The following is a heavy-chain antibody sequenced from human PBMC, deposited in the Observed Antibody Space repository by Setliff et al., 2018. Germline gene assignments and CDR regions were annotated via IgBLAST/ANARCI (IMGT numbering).Heavy chain of an antibody. J-gene: IGHJ5*02. CDR2: TSTGGGS. Sequence: SETLSLTCTVSRASVTSYYWNWTRQPAGKGLEWIGRTSTGGGSNYNPSLKSRVIMSVDPSRNQFSLRPNSVTAADTAIYYCARGGVLGPNTRWFDPWGQGILVTVSS. V-gene: IGHV4-4*07. CDR1: RASVTSYY. D-gene: IGHD1-26*01. CDR3: ARGGVLGPNTRWFDP.